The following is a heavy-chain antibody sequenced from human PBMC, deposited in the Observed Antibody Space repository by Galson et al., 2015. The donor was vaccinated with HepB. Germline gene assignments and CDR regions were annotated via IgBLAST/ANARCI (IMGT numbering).Heavy chain of an antibody. CDR2: ISSSGNTI. CDR3: AGQLYGDSFDY. Sequence: LRLSCAASGFPFSTSGINWVRQAPGKGLEWVSYISSSGNTIYYADSVRGRFTISRDNAKNSLYLQMNNLRAEDTAVYYCAGQLYGDSFDYWGQGTLVTVSS. J-gene: IGHJ4*02. CDR1: GFPFSTSG. D-gene: IGHD4-17*01. V-gene: IGHV3-48*01.